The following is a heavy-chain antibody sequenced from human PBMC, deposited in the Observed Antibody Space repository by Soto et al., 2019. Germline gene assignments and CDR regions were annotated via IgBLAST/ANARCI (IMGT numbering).Heavy chain of an antibody. V-gene: IGHV4-31*03. CDR3: ASVRSASSSGFDWFDP. J-gene: IGHJ5*02. Sequence: SETLSLTCTVSGGSISSGGYYWSWIRQHPGKGLEWIGYIYYSGSTYYNPSLKSRVTISVDTSKNQFSLKLSSVTAADTAVYYCASVRSASSSGFDWFDPWGQGTLVTVSS. CDR2: IYYSGST. D-gene: IGHD2-2*01. CDR1: GGSISSGGYY.